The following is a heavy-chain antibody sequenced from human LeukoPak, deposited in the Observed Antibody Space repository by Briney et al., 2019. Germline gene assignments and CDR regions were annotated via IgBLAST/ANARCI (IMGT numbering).Heavy chain of an antibody. Sequence: ASVKVSCKASGYTFTGYYIHWARQAPGQGLEWMGWINPNSGGTNYAQNFQGRVTMTRDTSISTAYMDLSRLKYDDTAVYYCARGRAYRAFDIWGQGTMVTVSS. CDR1: GYTFTGYY. CDR3: ARGRAYRAFDI. D-gene: IGHD3-16*02. CDR2: INPNSGGT. J-gene: IGHJ3*02. V-gene: IGHV1-2*02.